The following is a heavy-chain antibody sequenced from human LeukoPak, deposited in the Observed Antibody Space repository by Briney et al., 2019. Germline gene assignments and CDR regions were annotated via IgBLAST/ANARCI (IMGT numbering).Heavy chain of an antibody. V-gene: IGHV3-33*01. CDR3: ASEQLGHDAFDM. D-gene: IGHD1-1*01. Sequence: GGSLRLSCAASGFTFGSYGMHWVRQAPGKGLEWVAVIWYDGSNKYYADSVKGRFTVSRDSSKNTLYLQMNSLRAEDTAVYYCASEQLGHDAFDMWGQGTRVTVSS. J-gene: IGHJ3*02. CDR2: IWYDGSNK. CDR1: GFTFGSYG.